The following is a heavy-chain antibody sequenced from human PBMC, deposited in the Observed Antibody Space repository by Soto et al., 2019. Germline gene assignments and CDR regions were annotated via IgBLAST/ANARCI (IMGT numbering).Heavy chain of an antibody. V-gene: IGHV3-66*01. J-gene: IGHJ4*02. D-gene: IGHD5-12*01. CDR3: ARDRGGYNILLDY. CDR1: GFTVSSNY. CDR2: IYSGGST. Sequence: PGGSLRLSCAASGFTVSSNYMSWFRQAPGKGLEWVSVIYSGGSTYYADSVKGRFTISRDNSKNTLYLQMNSLRAEDTAVYYCARDRGGYNILLDYWGQGTLVTVSS.